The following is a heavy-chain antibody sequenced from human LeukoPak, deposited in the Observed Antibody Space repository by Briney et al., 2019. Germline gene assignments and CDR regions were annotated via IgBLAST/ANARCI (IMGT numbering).Heavy chain of an antibody. Sequence: PGGSLRLSCAASGFTFSSYAMSWVRQPPGKGLEWVSAISGGGGSTYYADSVKGRFTISRDNSKNTLYLQMNSLRAEDTAVYYCAKDGRGSWPLDFDYLGQGTLVTVSS. CDR3: AKDGRGSWPLDFDY. CDR2: ISGGGGST. J-gene: IGHJ4*02. D-gene: IGHD2-15*01. CDR1: GFTFSSYA. V-gene: IGHV3-23*01.